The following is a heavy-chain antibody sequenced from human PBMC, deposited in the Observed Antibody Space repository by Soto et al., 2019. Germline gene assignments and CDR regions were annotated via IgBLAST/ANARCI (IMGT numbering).Heavy chain of an antibody. CDR2: FDPEDGET. D-gene: IGHD2-2*01. CDR1: GYTLTELS. CDR3: ATVQRNCSSTSCYAFDI. V-gene: IGHV1-24*01. J-gene: IGHJ3*02. Sequence: QVQLVQSGAEVKKPGASVKVSCKVSGYTLTELSMHWVRQAPGKGLEWMGGFDPEDGETIYAQNFQGRVTMTEDTSTDTDYMELSSLRSEDTAVYYCATVQRNCSSTSCYAFDIWGQGTMVTVSS.